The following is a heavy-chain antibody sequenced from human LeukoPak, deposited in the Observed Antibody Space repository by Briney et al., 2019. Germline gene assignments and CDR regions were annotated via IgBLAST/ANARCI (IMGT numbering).Heavy chain of an antibody. D-gene: IGHD2-15*01. CDR3: ATVVAATRDNWFDP. CDR1: GGSISSYY. Sequence: PSETLSLTCTVSGGSISSYYWSWIRQPAGKGLEWIGRIYTSGSTNYNPSLKSRVTMSVDTSKNQFSLKLSSVTAADTAVYYCATVVAATRDNWFDPWGQGTLVTVSS. CDR2: IYTSGST. V-gene: IGHV4-4*07. J-gene: IGHJ5*02.